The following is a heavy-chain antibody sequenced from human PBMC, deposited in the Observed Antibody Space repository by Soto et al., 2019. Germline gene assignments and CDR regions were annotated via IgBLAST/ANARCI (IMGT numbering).Heavy chain of an antibody. CDR1: GFSFSNYA. CDR3: VREGSGWYSRCSFDF. CDR2: ISGSGGSA. J-gene: IGHJ3*01. Sequence: EVQLLESGGGLVRPGGSLRLSCAASGFSFSNYAMNWVRQAPGKGLEWVSVISGSGGSASYADSVQGRFTISRDNSNNTLYLQMNSLRAEDTAIYSCVREGSGWYSRCSFDFWGRGTMVTVSS. D-gene: IGHD6-19*01. V-gene: IGHV3-23*01.